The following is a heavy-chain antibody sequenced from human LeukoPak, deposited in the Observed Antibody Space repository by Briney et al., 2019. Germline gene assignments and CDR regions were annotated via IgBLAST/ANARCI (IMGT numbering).Heavy chain of an antibody. D-gene: IGHD3-22*01. J-gene: IGHJ4*02. CDR1: GGSISSYY. CDR2: IYYSGST. V-gene: IGHV4-59*08. CDR3: ARSSSGYYLDY. Sequence: PSETLSLTCTVSGGSISSYYWSWIRQPPGEGLEWLGDIYYSGSTNYSPSLKSRVTMSVDSSKDQFSLNMSSVTAADTAVYYCARSSSGYYLDYWGQGTLVTVSS.